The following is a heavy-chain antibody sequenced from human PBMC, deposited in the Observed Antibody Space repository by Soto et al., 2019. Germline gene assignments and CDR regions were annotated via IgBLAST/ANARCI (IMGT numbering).Heavy chain of an antibody. Sequence: GASVKVSCKASGYTFTGYYMHWVRQAPGQGLEWMGWINPNSGGTNYAQKFQGRVTMTRDTSISTAYMELSRLGSDDTAVYYCASNLRPGIAAAANDYWGQGTLVTVSS. CDR1: GYTFTGYY. CDR3: ASNLRPGIAAAANDY. D-gene: IGHD6-13*01. J-gene: IGHJ4*02. CDR2: INPNSGGT. V-gene: IGHV1-2*02.